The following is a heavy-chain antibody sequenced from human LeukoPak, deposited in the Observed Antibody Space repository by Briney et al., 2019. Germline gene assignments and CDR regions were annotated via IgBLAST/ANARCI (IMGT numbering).Heavy chain of an antibody. V-gene: IGHV4-31*03. CDR2: IYYSGST. Sequence: PSQTLSLTCTVSGGSISSGGYYWSWIRQHPGKGLEWIGYIYYSGSTYYNPSLKSRVTISVDTSKNQFSLKLSSVTAADTAVYYCARSPTLYYYDSSGYYPDYWGQGTLVTVSS. D-gene: IGHD3-22*01. J-gene: IGHJ4*02. CDR3: ARSPTLYYYDSSGYYPDY. CDR1: GGSISSGGYY.